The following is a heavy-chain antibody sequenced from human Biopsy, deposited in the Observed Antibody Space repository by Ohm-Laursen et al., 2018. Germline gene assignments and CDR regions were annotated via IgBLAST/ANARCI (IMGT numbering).Heavy chain of an antibody. J-gene: IGHJ5*02. CDR2: INPSSGST. CDR1: GYNFPIYY. V-gene: IGHV1-46*01. CDR3: ARADPPLFYYGSGSSNWFDP. D-gene: IGHD3-10*01. Sequence: SVKVSCKASGYNFPIYYIHWVRQAPGQGLEWMAMINPSSGSTFYAQKFQDRVTVTRDTSTSTAYMELSSLRSEDTAVYFCARADPPLFYYGSGSSNWFDPWGQGTLVTVSS.